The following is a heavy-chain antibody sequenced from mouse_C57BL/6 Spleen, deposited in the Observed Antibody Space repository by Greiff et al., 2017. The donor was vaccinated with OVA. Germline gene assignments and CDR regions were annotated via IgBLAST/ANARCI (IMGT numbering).Heavy chain of an antibody. Sequence: QVQLQQSGAELVKPGASVKLSCKASGYTFTSYWMQWVKQRPGQGLKWIGEIDPSDSYTNYNQKFKGKATLTVDTSSSTAYMQLSSLTSEDSAVYYCARGFYYGSSYDYWGQGTTLTVSS. D-gene: IGHD1-1*01. CDR2: IDPSDSYT. V-gene: IGHV1-50*01. J-gene: IGHJ2*01. CDR3: ARGFYYGSSYDY. CDR1: GYTFTSYW.